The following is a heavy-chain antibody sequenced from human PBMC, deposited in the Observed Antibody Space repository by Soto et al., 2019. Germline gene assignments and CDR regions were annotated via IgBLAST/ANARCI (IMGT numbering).Heavy chain of an antibody. CDR3: ARHESHRIKTSYDYIWGSYRHHFDY. CDR2: IYYSGST. CDR1: GGSISSSSYY. V-gene: IGHV4-39*01. D-gene: IGHD3-16*02. J-gene: IGHJ4*02. Sequence: NHSETLSLTCTVSGGSISSSSYYWGWIRQPPGKGLEWIGSIYYSGSTYYNPSLKSRVTISVDTSKNQFSLKLSSVTAADTAVYYCARHESHRIKTSYDYIWGSYRHHFDYWGQGTLVTVSS.